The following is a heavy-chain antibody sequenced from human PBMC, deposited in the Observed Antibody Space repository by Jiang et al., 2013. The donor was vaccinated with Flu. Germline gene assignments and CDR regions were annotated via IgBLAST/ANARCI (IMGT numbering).Heavy chain of an antibody. CDR3: AKDRGRGANPFKVDYYYGMDV. D-gene: IGHD4/OR15-4a*01. J-gene: IGHJ6*02. CDR2: K. V-gene: IGHV3-30*02. Sequence: KYYADSVKGRFTISRDNSKNTLYLQMNSLRAEDTAVYYCAKDRGRGANPFKVDYYYGMDVWGQGTTVTVSS.